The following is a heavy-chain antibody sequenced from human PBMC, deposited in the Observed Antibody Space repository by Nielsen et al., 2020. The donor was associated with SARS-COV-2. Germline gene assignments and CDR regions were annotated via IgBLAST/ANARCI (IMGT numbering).Heavy chain of an antibody. CDR2: ISYDGSNK. V-gene: IGHV3-30*18. Sequence: GESLKISCAASGFTFSSYGMHWVRQAPGKGLEWVAVISYDGSNKYYADSVKGRFTISRDNSKNTLYLQMNSLRAEDTAVYYCAKDQGGIAVAGSGYYFDYWGQGTLVTVSS. CDR3: AKDQGGIAVAGSGYYFDY. D-gene: IGHD6-19*01. CDR1: GFTFSSYG. J-gene: IGHJ4*02.